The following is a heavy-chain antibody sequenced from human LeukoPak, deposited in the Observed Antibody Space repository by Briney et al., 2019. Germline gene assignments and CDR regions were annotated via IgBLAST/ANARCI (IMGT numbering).Heavy chain of an antibody. CDR2: IYSGGGT. V-gene: IGHV3-53*01. D-gene: IGHD4-17*01. CDR3: ARGMTTVTLGETMYYFDY. Sequence: GGSLRLSCAASGFTVSTNYMSWVRQAPGKGLEWVSVIYSGGGTYYADSVKGRFTISRDNSKNTLYLRMKSLRAEDTAVYYCARGMTTVTLGETMYYFDYWGQGTLVTVSS. J-gene: IGHJ4*02. CDR1: GFTVSTNY.